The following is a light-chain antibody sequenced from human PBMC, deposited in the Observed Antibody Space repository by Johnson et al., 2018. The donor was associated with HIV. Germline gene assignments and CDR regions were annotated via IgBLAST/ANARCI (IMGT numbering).Light chain of an antibody. CDR3: GTWDSSLYAYV. V-gene: IGLV1-51*01. CDR1: SSNIGRNY. J-gene: IGLJ1*01. Sequence: HSVLTQPPSVSAAPGQKVTISCSGSSSNIGRNYVSWYQQLPGTAPKLLIFDNNKRPSGIPDRFSGSKSGTSATLGITGLQTGDEADYYCGTWDSSLYAYVFGTGTKVTAL. CDR2: DNN.